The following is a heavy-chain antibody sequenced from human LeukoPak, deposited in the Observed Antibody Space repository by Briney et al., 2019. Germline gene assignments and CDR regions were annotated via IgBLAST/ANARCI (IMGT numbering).Heavy chain of an antibody. CDR3: ARDPDSSGYYDY. CDR2: IYTGGTT. D-gene: IGHD3-22*01. V-gene: IGHV3-53*01. Sequence: GGSLRLSCAASGFTVSSNYMSWVRQAPGKGLEWVSIIYTGGTTHYADSVKGRFTISRDNSKNSMYLQMNSLRAEDTAVYYCARDPDSSGYYDYWGQGTLVTVSS. J-gene: IGHJ4*02. CDR1: GFTVSSNY.